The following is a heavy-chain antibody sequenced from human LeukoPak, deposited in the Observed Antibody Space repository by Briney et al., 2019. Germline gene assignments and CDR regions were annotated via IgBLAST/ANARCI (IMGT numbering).Heavy chain of an antibody. CDR2: MNPNSGNT. CDR3: ARDYYDSSGSYNWFDP. V-gene: IGHV1-8*03. J-gene: IGHJ5*02. CDR1: GYTFTSYG. D-gene: IGHD3-22*01. Sequence: ASVKVSCKASGYTFTSYGINWVRQATGQGLEWMGWMNPNSGNTGYAQKFQGRVTITRNTSISTAYMELSSLRSEDTAVYYCARDYYDSSGSYNWFDPWGQGTLVTVSS.